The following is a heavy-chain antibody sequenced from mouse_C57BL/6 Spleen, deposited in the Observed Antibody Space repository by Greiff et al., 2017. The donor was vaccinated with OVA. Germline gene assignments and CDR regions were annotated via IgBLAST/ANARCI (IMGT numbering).Heavy chain of an antibody. CDR3: TREGGKRGRDAMDY. V-gene: IGHV5-9-1*02. D-gene: IGHD2-1*01. CDR2: ISSGGDYI. J-gene: IGHJ4*01. Sequence: DVMLVESGEGLVKPGGSLKLSCAASGFTFSSYAMSWVRQTPEKRLEWVAYISSGGDYIYYADTVKGRFTISRDNARNTLYLQMSSLKSEDTAMYYCTREGGKRGRDAMDYWGQGTSVTVSS. CDR1: GFTFSSYA.